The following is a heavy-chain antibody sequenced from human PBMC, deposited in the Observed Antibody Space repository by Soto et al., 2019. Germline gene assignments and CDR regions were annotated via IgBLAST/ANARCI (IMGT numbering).Heavy chain of an antibody. CDR1: GVTLKNYY. J-gene: IGHJ4*02. CDR2: IKGDGSDP. V-gene: IGHV3-7*03. CDR3: ARDPVTAD. Sequence: GGSLGLSCAASGVTLKNYYLSWVRQAPGKGLEWVGNIKGDGSDPHYVDSVKGRFTISRDNAENSIYLQMNSLKAEDTAMYYCARDPVTADWGQGTLVTVPS.